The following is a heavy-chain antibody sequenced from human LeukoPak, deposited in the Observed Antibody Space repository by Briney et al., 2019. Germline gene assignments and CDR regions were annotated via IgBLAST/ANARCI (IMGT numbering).Heavy chain of an antibody. D-gene: IGHD3-22*01. J-gene: IGHJ4*02. Sequence: PGGSLRLSCAASGFTVSNNYMTWVRQAPGKGLEWVSVIYVGGSTYYADSVKGRFTISTDNSKNTLYLQMDSLRAEDTAVYYCTRDVNDAHFYGDSGFWDWGQGTLVTVSS. CDR2: IYVGGST. CDR3: TRDVNDAHFYGDSGFWD. CDR1: GFTVSNNY. V-gene: IGHV3-66*01.